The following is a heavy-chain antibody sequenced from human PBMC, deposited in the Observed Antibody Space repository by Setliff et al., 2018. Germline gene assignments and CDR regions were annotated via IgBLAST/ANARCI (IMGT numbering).Heavy chain of an antibody. D-gene: IGHD2-15*01. J-gene: IGHJ4*02. CDR3: ARAVTQIVVVVAATPVDY. Sequence: GGSLRLSCAASGFTFSSYSMNWVRQAPGKGLECVSSISSSSSYIYYADSVKGRFTISRDNAKNSLYLQMNSLRAEDTAVYYCARAVTQIVVVVAATPVDYWGQGTLVTVSS. CDR2: ISSSSSYI. CDR1: GFTFSSYS. V-gene: IGHV3-21*01.